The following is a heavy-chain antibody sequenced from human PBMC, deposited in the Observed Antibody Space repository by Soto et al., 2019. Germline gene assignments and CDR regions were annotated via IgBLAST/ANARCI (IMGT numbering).Heavy chain of an antibody. CDR1: GGSITSYN. Sequence: TLSLTCTVSGGSITSYNWNWLRQPPGKALEWIGYVYNSGSTNYNPSLKSRVTISVDTSKNQFSLKVNSVTAADTAVYYCARRAVVAVTGSLDNWLDSWGQGILVTVSS. CDR3: ARRAVVAVTGSLDNWLDS. V-gene: IGHV4-59*01. D-gene: IGHD2-21*01. J-gene: IGHJ5*01. CDR2: VYNSGST.